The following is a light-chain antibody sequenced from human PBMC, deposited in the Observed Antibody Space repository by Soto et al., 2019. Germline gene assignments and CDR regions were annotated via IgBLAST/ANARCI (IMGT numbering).Light chain of an antibody. CDR2: EVV. CDR1: KNDIGFYYF. Sequence: QSALTQPPSASGSPGQSFTISCTGTKNDIGFYYFVSWYQHHPGKAPRLIIYEVVQRPSGVPDRFSGSKSGNTASLTVSGLQAADEGDYFCKSYAGSNTYVFGSGTKVTVL. J-gene: IGLJ1*01. CDR3: KSYAGSNTYV. V-gene: IGLV2-8*01.